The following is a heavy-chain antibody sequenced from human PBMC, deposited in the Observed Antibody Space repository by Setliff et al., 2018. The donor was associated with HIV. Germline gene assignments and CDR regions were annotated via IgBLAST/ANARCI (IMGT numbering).Heavy chain of an antibody. D-gene: IGHD3-10*01. V-gene: IGHV1-18*04. CDR1: GYTFTSYG. J-gene: IGHJ6*03. CDR2: IGADNGNT. Sequence: GPSVKVSCKASGYTFTSYGIAWVRQAPGQGLEWMGWIGADNGNTNYAQKFQGRVTMTTDTSTSTVYMELRSLTSDDTAVYYCAREGLWFGDRGYFMDVWGEGTAVTVSS. CDR3: AREGLWFGDRGYFMDV.